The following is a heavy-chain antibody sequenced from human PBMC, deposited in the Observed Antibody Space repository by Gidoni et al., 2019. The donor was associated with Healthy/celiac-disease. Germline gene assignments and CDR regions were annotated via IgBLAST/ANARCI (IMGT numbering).Heavy chain of an antibody. CDR3: AKGQLAVAGTRWGFDY. CDR1: GFTFSSYG. Sequence: QVQLVESGGGVVQPGRSLRLSCAASGFTFSSYGMHWVRQAPGKGLDWVAVISYDGSNKYYADSVKGRFTISRDNSKNTLYLQMNSLRAEDTAVYYCAKGQLAVAGTRWGFDYWGQGTLVTVSS. V-gene: IGHV3-30*18. CDR2: ISYDGSNK. D-gene: IGHD6-19*01. J-gene: IGHJ4*02.